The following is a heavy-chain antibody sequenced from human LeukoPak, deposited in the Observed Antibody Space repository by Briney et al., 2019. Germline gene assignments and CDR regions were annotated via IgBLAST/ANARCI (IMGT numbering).Heavy chain of an antibody. CDR3: AIQGDSSGYYPDY. CDR1: GFTFSSYG. Sequence: GGSLRLSCAASGFTFSSYGMHWVRQAPGKGLEWVAVISYDGSNKYYADSVKGRSTISRDNSKNTLYLQMNSLRAEDTAVYYCAIQGDSSGYYPDYWGQGTLVTVSS. D-gene: IGHD3-22*01. V-gene: IGHV3-30*03. J-gene: IGHJ4*02. CDR2: ISYDGSNK.